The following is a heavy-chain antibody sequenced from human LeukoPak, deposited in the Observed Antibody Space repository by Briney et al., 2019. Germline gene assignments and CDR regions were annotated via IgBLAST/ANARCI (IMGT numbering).Heavy chain of an antibody. J-gene: IGHJ6*02. D-gene: IGHD5-24*01. CDR2: IIPILGIA. CDR3: ASGRDGYSYYYGMDV. CDR1: GGTFSSYA. Sequence: SVTVSCKASGGTFSSYAISWVRQAPGQGLEWTGRIIPILGIANYAQKFQGRVTITADKSTSTAYMELSGLRSEDTAVYYCASGRDGYSYYYGMDVWGQGTTVTVSS. V-gene: IGHV1-69*04.